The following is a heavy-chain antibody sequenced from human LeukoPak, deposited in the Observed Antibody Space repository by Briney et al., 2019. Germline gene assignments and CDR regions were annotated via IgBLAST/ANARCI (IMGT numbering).Heavy chain of an antibody. J-gene: IGHJ5*02. CDR3: ARDFEREIVVVPAT. CDR2: INPNSGGT. D-gene: IGHD3-22*01. Sequence: ASVKLSCKASGYTFTGYYMHWVRQAPGQGLEWMGCINPNSGGTNYAQKFQGRVTMTRDTSISTAYMELSRLRSDDTAVYYCARDFEREIVVVPATWGQGTLVTVSS. V-gene: IGHV1-2*02. CDR1: GYTFTGYY.